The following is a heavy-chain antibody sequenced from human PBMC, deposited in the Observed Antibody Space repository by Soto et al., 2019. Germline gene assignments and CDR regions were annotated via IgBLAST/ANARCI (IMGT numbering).Heavy chain of an antibody. J-gene: IGHJ4*02. CDR1: GGSISRNSYY. D-gene: IGHD1-1*01. CDR2: IYYSGST. CDR3: ARHDWNGVDY. Sequence: QMQLQESGPGLVKPSETLSLTCTVSGGSISRNSYYWGWIRQPPGKGLEWIGSIYYSGSTYYNPSRKSRVTISVDTSKNQFSLKLSSVTAADTAVYYRARHDWNGVDYWGQGTLVAVSS. V-gene: IGHV4-39*01.